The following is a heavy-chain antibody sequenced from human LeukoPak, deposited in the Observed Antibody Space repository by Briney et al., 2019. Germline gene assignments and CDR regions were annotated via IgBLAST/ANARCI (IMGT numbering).Heavy chain of an antibody. CDR2: IYHSGST. J-gene: IGHJ4*02. CDR3: ARAYAIYDILTGYFDY. D-gene: IGHD3-9*01. CDR1: GGSISSDGYS. V-gene: IGHV4-30-2*01. Sequence: SQTLSLTCAVSGGSISSDGYSWSWIRQPPGKGLEWIGYIYHSGSTFYNPSLKSRVTISLDMSKNQFSLKLSSVTAADTAVYYCARAYAIYDILTGYFDYWGQGTLVTVSS.